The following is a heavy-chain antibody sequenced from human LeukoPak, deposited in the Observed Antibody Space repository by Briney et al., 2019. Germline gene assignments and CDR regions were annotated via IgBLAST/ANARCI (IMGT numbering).Heavy chain of an antibody. Sequence: PGGSLRLSCAASGFTFSSYAMSWVRQAPGRGLEWVSTISGSGGSTYYADSVKGRFTISRDSSRTTLYLQMNSLRAEDTAVYYCAKDRAAPATPYNWFDPWGQGTLVTVSS. CDR1: GFTFSSYA. CDR2: ISGSGGST. D-gene: IGHD6-13*01. CDR3: AKDRAAPATPYNWFDP. V-gene: IGHV3-23*01. J-gene: IGHJ5*02.